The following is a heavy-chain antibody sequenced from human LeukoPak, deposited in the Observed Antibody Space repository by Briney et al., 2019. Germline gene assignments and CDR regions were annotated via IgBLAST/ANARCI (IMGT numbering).Heavy chain of an antibody. Sequence: GGSLRLSCAASGFTFSNAWMSWVRQAPGKGLEWVGRIKSKTDGGTTDYAAPVKGRFTISRDYSKNTLYLQMNSLKTEDTAVYYCTTGYLMYYFDYWGPGTLVTVSS. J-gene: IGHJ4*02. CDR3: TTGYLMYYFDY. D-gene: IGHD1-14*01. V-gene: IGHV3-15*01. CDR2: IKSKTDGGTT. CDR1: GFTFSNAW.